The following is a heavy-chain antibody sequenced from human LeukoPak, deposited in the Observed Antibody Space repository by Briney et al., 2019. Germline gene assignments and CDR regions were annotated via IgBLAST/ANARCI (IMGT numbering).Heavy chain of an antibody. CDR2: IYTSGST. Sequence: SETLSLTCTVSGGSISSYYWSWIRQPAGKGLEWIGRIYTSGSTNYNPSLKSRVTMSVDTSKNQFSLKLSSVTAADTAVYYCARGAGDGYNPFYYYYYTDVWGKGTTVTVSS. CDR1: GGSISSYY. CDR3: ARGAGDGYNPFYYYYYTDV. V-gene: IGHV4-4*07. J-gene: IGHJ6*03. D-gene: IGHD5-24*01.